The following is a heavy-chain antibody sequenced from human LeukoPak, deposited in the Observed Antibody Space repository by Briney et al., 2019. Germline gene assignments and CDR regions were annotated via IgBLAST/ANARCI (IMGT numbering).Heavy chain of an antibody. D-gene: IGHD6-19*01. V-gene: IGHV3-7*01. J-gene: IGHJ6*02. CDR1: GFTFSSYG. CDR2: IKQDGSEK. Sequence: PGGSLRLSCAASGFTFSSYGMHWVRQAPGKGLEWVANIKQDGSEKYYVDSVKGRFTISRDNAKNSLYLQMNSLRAEDTAVYYCARDRVAVAGKAHGMDVWGQGTTVTVSS. CDR3: ARDRVAVAGKAHGMDV.